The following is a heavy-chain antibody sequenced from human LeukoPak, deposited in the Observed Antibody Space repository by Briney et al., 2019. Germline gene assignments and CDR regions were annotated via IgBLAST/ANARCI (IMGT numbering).Heavy chain of an antibody. CDR2: ISSSSSYI. CDR1: GFTFSSYS. V-gene: IGHV3-21*01. J-gene: IGHJ4*02. Sequence: PGGSLRLSCAASGFTFSSYSMNWVRQAPGKGLEWVSSISSSSSYIYYADSVKGRFTISRDNAKNSLYLQMNSLGAEDTAVYYCAREGIGGYYPYFDYWGQGTLVTVSS. D-gene: IGHD3-22*01. CDR3: AREGIGGYYPYFDY.